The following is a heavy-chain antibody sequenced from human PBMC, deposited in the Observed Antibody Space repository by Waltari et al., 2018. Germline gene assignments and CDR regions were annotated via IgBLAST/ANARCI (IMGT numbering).Heavy chain of an antibody. CDR3: ARGGLAGATPDY. CDR1: GFTSNNSW. V-gene: IGHV3-74*03. CDR2: VNNEGTHT. D-gene: IGHD1-26*01. Sequence: EVRLVESGGGLVQPGGSLRLPGAASGFTSNNSWIHWVRHAPGKGLVWVAYVNNEGTHTAYVDAVKGRFTASRDNAKNTLYLQMNSLRVEDTAVYYCARGGLAGATPDYWGQGTLVTVSS. J-gene: IGHJ4*02.